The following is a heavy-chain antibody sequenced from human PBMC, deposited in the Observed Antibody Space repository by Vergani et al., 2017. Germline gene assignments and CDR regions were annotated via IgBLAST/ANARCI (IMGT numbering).Heavy chain of an antibody. CDR1: GASIDRSKNY. Sequence: QLQLQESGPGLVKPSETLSLTCSVSGASIDRSKNYWGWIRQPPGKGLEWIGSVLYSGNTNYDPSLKSRVTISIDTSKNQFSLKLNSVTAADTAVYYCARRTYYDFRFDFWGQGILVTVSS. J-gene: IGHJ5*01. V-gene: IGHV4-39*01. CDR2: VLYSGNT. CDR3: ARRTYYDFRFDF. D-gene: IGHD3-3*01.